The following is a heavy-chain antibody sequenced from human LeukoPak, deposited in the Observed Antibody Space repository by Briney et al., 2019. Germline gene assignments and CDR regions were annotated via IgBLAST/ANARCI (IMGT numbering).Heavy chain of an antibody. CDR2: ISYDGSNK. Sequence: PGGSLRLSCAASGFTFGSYGMHWVRQAPGKGLEWVAVISYDGSNKYYADSVKGRFTISRDNSKNTLYLQMNSLRAEDTAVYYCAKEGYYYDSSGYNYYYGMDVWGQGTTVTVSS. J-gene: IGHJ6*02. CDR3: AKEGYYYDSSGYNYYYGMDV. V-gene: IGHV3-30*18. CDR1: GFTFGSYG. D-gene: IGHD3-22*01.